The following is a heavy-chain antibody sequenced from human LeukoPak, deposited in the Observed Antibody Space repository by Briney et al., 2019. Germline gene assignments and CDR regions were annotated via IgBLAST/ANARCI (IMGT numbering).Heavy chain of an antibody. V-gene: IGHV1-2*02. J-gene: IGHJ4*02. Sequence: ASVKVSCKASGYTFTGYYMHWVRQAPGQGLEWMGWINSNSGGTNYAQKFQGRVTMTRDTSISTAYMELSRLRSDDTAVYYCARVRCSGGSCYSDYWGQGTLVTVSS. CDR3: ARVRCSGGSCYSDY. D-gene: IGHD2-15*01. CDR1: GYTFTGYY. CDR2: INSNSGGT.